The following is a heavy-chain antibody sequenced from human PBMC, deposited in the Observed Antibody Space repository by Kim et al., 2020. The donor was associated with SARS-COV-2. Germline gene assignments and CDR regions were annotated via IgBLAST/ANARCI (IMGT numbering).Heavy chain of an antibody. CDR1: GYTFTSYY. Sequence: ASVKVSCKASGYTFTSYYMHWVRQAPGQGLEWMGIINPSGGSTSYAQKFQGRVTMTRDTSTSTVYMELSSLRSEDTAVYYCARELLFRGPIYYYYYGMDVWGQGTPVTVSS. V-gene: IGHV1-46*01. J-gene: IGHJ6*02. D-gene: IGHD2-21*02. CDR2: INPSGGST. CDR3: ARELLFRGPIYYYYYGMDV.